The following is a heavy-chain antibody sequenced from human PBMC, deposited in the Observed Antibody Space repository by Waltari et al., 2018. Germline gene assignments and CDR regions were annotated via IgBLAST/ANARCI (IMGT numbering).Heavy chain of an antibody. D-gene: IGHD5-12*01. CDR3: ASGPGWLSH. CDR2: FYSGGTT. CDR1: DYTVIPTY. Sequence: EVQLVEAGGALIQPGGSLRLSCTVPDYTVIPTYMTWVRQPPGKGLEWVSVFYSGGTTYYADSVKGRFTISRDDRKNTLYLQMNSLRAEDAAVYYCASGPGWLSHWGQGTLVTVSS. J-gene: IGHJ1*01. V-gene: IGHV3-53*01.